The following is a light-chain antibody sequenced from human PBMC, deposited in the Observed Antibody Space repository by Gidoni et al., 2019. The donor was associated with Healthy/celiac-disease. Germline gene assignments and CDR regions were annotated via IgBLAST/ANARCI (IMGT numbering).Light chain of an antibody. CDR3: QAWDSSTAWV. CDR2: QDS. Sequence: SYELTQPPSVSVSPGQTASITCSGDKLGDKYACWYQQKPGQSPVLVIYQDSKRPSGIPERFSGSNSGNTATLTISGTQAMDEDDYYCQAWDSSTAWVFGGGTKLTV. CDR1: KLGDKY. J-gene: IGLJ2*01. V-gene: IGLV3-1*01.